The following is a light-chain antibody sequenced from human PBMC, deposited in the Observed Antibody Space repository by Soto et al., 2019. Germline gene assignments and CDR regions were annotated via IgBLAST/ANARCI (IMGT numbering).Light chain of an antibody. Sequence: QSVLTQPPSVSGAPGQRVTISCTGSSSNIGAGYDVHWYQQLPGTAPKLLIYGNSNRPSGVPDRFYGSKSGTSASLAITGLQADDEADYYCQSYDSSLSGVVFGGGTQLTVL. CDR1: SSNIGAGYD. J-gene: IGLJ2*01. V-gene: IGLV1-40*01. CDR3: QSYDSSLSGVV. CDR2: GNS.